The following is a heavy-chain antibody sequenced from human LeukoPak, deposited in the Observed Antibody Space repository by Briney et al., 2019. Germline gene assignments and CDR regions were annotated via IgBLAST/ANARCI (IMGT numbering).Heavy chain of an antibody. Sequence: GASVKVSCKSSGYTFTSYGISWLRRVPGQGLEWMGWISAYNGNTNYAQKLQGRVTMTTDTSTSTAYMELRSLRSDDTAVYYCARGGHDYGAKRPFDYWGQGTLVTVSS. CDR3: ARGGHDYGAKRPFDY. D-gene: IGHD4-17*01. V-gene: IGHV1-18*01. J-gene: IGHJ4*02. CDR1: GYTFTSYG. CDR2: ISAYNGNT.